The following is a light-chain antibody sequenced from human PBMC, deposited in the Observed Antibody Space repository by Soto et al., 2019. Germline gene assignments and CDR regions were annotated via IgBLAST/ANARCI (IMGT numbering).Light chain of an antibody. CDR1: IIGRNS. CDR2: DDI. CDR3: QVWDSSSDHV. Sequence: SYELTQSPSMSVAPGQTASVTCGGDIIGRNSVHWYQQKPGQAPVLVVYDDIERPSGIPERFSGSNSGNTATLTISRVEAGDEADYYCQVWDSSSDHVFGTGTKVTVL. J-gene: IGLJ1*01. V-gene: IGLV3-21*02.